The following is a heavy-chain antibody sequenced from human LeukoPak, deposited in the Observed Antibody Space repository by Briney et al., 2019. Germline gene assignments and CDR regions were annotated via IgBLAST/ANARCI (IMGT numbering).Heavy chain of an antibody. V-gene: IGHV2-70*11. Sequence: SGPALVKPTQTLTLTCTFSGFSLSTSGMCVSWIRQPPGKALEWLARIDWDDDKYYSTSLKTRLTISKDTSKNQVVLTMTNMDPVDTATYYCARMTRGQLGSYYYYYMDVWGKGTTVTVSS. CDR3: ARMTRGQLGSYYYYYMDV. D-gene: IGHD6-6*01. CDR2: IDWDDDK. J-gene: IGHJ6*03. CDR1: GFSLSTSGMC.